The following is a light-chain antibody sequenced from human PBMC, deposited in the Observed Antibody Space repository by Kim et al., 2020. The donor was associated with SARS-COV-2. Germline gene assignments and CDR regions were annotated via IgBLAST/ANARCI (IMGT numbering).Light chain of an antibody. CDR3: QQYSTTPWT. CDR2: DAS. J-gene: IGKJ1*01. CDR1: QSVSGW. Sequence: ASVGDRVTITCRASQSVSGWLAWYQQRPGEAPKLLIYDASNLESGIPSRFSGSGSGTDFTLSISSLQPDDFGTYYCQQYSTTPWTFGQGTKVDIK. V-gene: IGKV1-5*01.